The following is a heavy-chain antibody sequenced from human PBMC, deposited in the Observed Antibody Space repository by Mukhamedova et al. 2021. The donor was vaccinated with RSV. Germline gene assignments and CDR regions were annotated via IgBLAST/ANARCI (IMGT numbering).Heavy chain of an antibody. CDR2: IYYSGST. Sequence: GLEWIGYIYYSGSTNYNPSLKSRVTISVDTSKNQFSLKLSSVTAADTAVYYCARWGRSYYDFWSGYYTGIDYYYGMDVWGQGTTVT. V-gene: IGHV4-59*08. CDR3: ARWGRSYYDFWSGYYTGIDYYYGMDV. D-gene: IGHD3-3*01. J-gene: IGHJ6*02.